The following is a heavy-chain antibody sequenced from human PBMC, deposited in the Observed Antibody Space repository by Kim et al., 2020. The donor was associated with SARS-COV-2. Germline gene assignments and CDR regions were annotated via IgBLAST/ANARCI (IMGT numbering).Heavy chain of an antibody. CDR1: GGTFSSYA. V-gene: IGHV1-69*13. CDR2: IIPIFGTA. CDR3: ATAYYYDSSDAFDI. Sequence: SVKVSCKASGGTFSSYAISWVRQAPGQGLEWMGGIIPIFGTANYAQKFQGRVTITADESTSTAYMELSSLRSEDTAVYYCATAYYYDSSDAFDIWGQGTMVTVSS. D-gene: IGHD3-22*01. J-gene: IGHJ3*02.